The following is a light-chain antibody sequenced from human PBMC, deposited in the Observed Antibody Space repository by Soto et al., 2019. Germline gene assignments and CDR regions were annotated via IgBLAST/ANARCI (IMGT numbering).Light chain of an antibody. CDR2: GAS. Sequence: EIVLTQSPGTLSLSPGERATLSCRASQSVISSYSAWYQQKPGQAPRLLIYGASSMATDTPDRFSGSGSGTDFTLTINRLEPEDSAVYYCQQYGSSPWTFGQGTKVEVK. CDR1: QSVISSY. V-gene: IGKV3-20*01. CDR3: QQYGSSPWT. J-gene: IGKJ1*01.